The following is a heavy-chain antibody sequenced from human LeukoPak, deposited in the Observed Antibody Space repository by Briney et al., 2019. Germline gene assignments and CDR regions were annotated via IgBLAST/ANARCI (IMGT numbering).Heavy chain of an antibody. J-gene: IGHJ4*02. Sequence: GGSLRLSCAASGFAFSSYGMHWVRQAPGKGLEWVAVISYDGSNKYYTDSVKGRFTISRDNSKNTLYLQMNSLRAEDTAVYYCANGEGSSGYLNFDYWGQGTLVTVSS. CDR1: GFAFSSYG. CDR3: ANGEGSSGYLNFDY. V-gene: IGHV3-30*18. CDR2: ISYDGSNK. D-gene: IGHD3-22*01.